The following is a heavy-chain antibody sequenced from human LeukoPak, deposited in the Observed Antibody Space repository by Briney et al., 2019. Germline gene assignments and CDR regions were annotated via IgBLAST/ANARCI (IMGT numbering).Heavy chain of an antibody. CDR2: IYYSGST. CDR3: ARDASGRSSFFDS. J-gene: IGHJ4*02. D-gene: IGHD2-15*01. Sequence: SETLSLTCTVSGGSVSSGSYYWSWIRQPPGKGLEWIGYIYYSGSTNYNPSLKSRVTISVDTSKNQFSLKLSSVTAADTAVYYCARDASGRSSFFDSWGQGTLVTVSS. CDR1: GGSVSSGSYY. V-gene: IGHV4-61*01.